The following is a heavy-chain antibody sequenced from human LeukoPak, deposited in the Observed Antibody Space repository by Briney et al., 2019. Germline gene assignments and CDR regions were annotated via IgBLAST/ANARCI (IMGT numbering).Heavy chain of an antibody. D-gene: IGHD3-10*01. CDR3: AGSGVGVQDAFDI. V-gene: IGHV4-59*04. CDR1: GGSISSYY. Sequence: SETLSLTCTVSGGSISSYYWSWIRQPPGKGLEWIGSIYYSGSTYYNPSLKSRVTISVDTSKNQFSLKLSSVTAADTAVYYCAGSGVGVQDAFDIWGQGTMVTVSS. J-gene: IGHJ3*02. CDR2: IYYSGST.